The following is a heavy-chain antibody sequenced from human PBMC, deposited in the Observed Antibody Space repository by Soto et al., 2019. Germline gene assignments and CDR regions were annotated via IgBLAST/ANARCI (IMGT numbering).Heavy chain of an antibody. D-gene: IGHD1-7*01. CDR3: VSIAWNFVSSRDF. V-gene: IGHV6-1*01. CDR2: TYYRSQFYH. CDR1: GDSVASSSGA. J-gene: IGHJ4*02. Sequence: QVQLQQSGPGLVKPSETLSLTCVVSGDSVASSSGAWIWIRQSPSRGLEWLGRTYYRSQFYHDYAFSVRGGISIMPDTTRNHFSLQLNSVTPEDTAVYYCVSIAWNFVSSRDFWGQGILVTVSS.